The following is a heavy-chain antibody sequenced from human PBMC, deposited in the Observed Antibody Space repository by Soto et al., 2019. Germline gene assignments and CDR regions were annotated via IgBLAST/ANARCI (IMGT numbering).Heavy chain of an antibody. V-gene: IGHV4-34*01. CDR1: GGSFSGYY. D-gene: IGHD4-4*01. CDR3: ARWAHPTARRRGMDV. CDR2: INHSGST. J-gene: IGHJ6*02. Sequence: SETLSLTCAVYGGSFSGYYWSWIRQPPGKGLEWIGEINHSGSTNYNPSLKSRVTISVDTSKNQFSLKLSSVTAADTAVYYCARWAHPTARRRGMDVWGQGTTVTVSS.